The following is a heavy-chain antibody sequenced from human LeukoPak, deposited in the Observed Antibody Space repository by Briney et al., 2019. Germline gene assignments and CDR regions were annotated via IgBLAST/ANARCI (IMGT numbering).Heavy chain of an antibody. J-gene: IGHJ3*02. Sequence: PSETLSLTCTVSGGSISSYYWSWIRQPPGKGLEWIGYIYYSGSTNYNPSLKSRVTISVDTSKDQFSLKLSSVTAADTAVYYCARSGVDYTCDAFDIWGQGTMVTVSS. CDR2: IYYSGST. CDR3: ARSGVDYTCDAFDI. CDR1: GGSISSYY. D-gene: IGHD4-11*01. V-gene: IGHV4-59*01.